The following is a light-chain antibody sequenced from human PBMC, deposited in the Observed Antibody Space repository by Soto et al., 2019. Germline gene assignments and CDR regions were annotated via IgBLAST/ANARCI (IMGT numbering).Light chain of an antibody. CDR3: QQSYSTPQT. V-gene: IGKV1-39*01. CDR2: AAS. Sequence: DIQVAQSPSSLSSSVADIFTITCRASQSISSYLNWYQQKPGKAPKLLIYAASSLQSGVPSRFSGSGSGTDFTLTISSLQPEDFATYYCQQSYSTPQTFGQGTKVDIK. CDR1: QSISSY. J-gene: IGKJ1*01.